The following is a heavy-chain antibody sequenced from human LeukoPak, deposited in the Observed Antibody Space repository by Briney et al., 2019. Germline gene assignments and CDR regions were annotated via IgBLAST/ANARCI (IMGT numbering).Heavy chain of an antibody. CDR3: AKDREGGIGYSYDFDY. CDR1: GFTFSSYG. Sequence: PGGSLRLSCAASGFTFSSYGMSWVRQAPGKGLEWVSAISGSGGSTYYADSVKGRFTISRDNSKNTLYLQMNSLRAEDTAVYYCAKDREGGIGYSYDFDYWGQGTLVTVSS. CDR2: ISGSGGST. J-gene: IGHJ4*02. V-gene: IGHV3-23*01. D-gene: IGHD5-18*01.